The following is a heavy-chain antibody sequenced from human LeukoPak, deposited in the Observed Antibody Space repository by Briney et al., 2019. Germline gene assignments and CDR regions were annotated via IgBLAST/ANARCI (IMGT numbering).Heavy chain of an antibody. CDR2: INPSGGST. V-gene: IGHV1-46*01. CDR3: ARVQGYYCSGGSCHRGTFDY. CDR1: GYTFTSYY. D-gene: IGHD2-15*01. J-gene: IGHJ4*02. Sequence: GASVKVSCKASGYTFTSYYMHWVRQAPGQGLEWMGIINPSGGSTSYAQKFQGRVTMTRDMSTSTAYMELSSLRSEDTAVYYCARVQGYYCSGGSCHRGTFDYWGQGTLVTVSS.